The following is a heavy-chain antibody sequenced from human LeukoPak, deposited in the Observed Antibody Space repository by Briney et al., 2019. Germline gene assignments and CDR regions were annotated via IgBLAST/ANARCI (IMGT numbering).Heavy chain of an antibody. CDR3: ARSWAYALGYYYYMDV. CDR1: GYTFTGYY. J-gene: IGHJ6*03. D-gene: IGHD2-2*01. V-gene: IGHV1-2*02. CDR2: INLNSGGT. Sequence: ASVKVSCKASGYTFTGYYMHWVRQAPGQGLEWMGWINLNSGGTNYAQKFQGRVTMTRDTSISTAYMELSRLRSDDTAVYYCARSWAYALGYYYYMDVWGKGTTVTVSS.